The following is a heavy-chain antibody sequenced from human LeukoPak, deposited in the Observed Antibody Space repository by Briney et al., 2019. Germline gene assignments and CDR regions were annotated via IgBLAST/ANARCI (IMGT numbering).Heavy chain of an antibody. Sequence: ASVKVSCKASGYTFTSYGISWVRQAPGQGLEWMGWIGAYNGNTNYAQKLQGRVTMTTDTSTSTAYMELRSLRSDDTAVYYCARDKEIVVVPAAPFDYWGQGTLVTVSS. CDR3: ARDKEIVVVPAAPFDY. CDR2: IGAYNGNT. J-gene: IGHJ4*02. V-gene: IGHV1-18*01. D-gene: IGHD2-2*01. CDR1: GYTFTSYG.